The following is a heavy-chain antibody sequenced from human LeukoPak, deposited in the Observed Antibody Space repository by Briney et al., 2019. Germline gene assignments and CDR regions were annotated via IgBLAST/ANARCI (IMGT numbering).Heavy chain of an antibody. J-gene: IGHJ5*02. CDR3: AKEMRDTAIPT. D-gene: IGHD5-18*01. CDR2: IAYDGTHK. CDR1: GFTFTGHG. V-gene: IGHV3-30*18. Sequence: GASLRLSCAASGFTFTGHGMHWVRQAPGKGLEWVAVIAYDGTHKYYADSVKGRFTVSRDNSKNTLYLQMNSLRAEDTAVYYCAKEMRDTAIPTWGQGTLVTVSS.